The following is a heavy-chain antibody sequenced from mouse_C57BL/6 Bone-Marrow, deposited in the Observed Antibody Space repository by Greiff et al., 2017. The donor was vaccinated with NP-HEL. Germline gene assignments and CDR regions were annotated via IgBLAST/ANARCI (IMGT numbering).Heavy chain of an antibody. V-gene: IGHV1-81*01. D-gene: IGHD1-1*01. CDR1: GYTFTSYG. J-gene: IGHJ2*01. CDR2: IYPRSGNT. CDR3: ARTTVVATDFDY. Sequence: QVQLQQSGAELVRPGASVKLSCKASGYTFTSYGISWVKQRPGQGLEWIGEIYPRSGNTYYNEKFKGKATLTADKSSSTAYMELSSLTSEYAAVYCCARTTVVATDFDYWGQGTTLTVSS.